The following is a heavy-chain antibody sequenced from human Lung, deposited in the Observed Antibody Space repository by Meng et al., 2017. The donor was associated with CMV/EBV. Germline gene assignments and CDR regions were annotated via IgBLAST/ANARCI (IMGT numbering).Heavy chain of an antibody. CDR2: LYSSGDT. J-gene: IGHJ4*02. D-gene: IGHD1-26*01. CDR3: ARGSGSYQFDY. Sequence: LSCAASGFTVSSNYMNWVRQAPGKGLEWASILYSSGDTYYPDSVKGRFSISRDNSKNTLYFQMNSLRAEDTAIYYCARGSGSYQFDYWGQGTLVTVSS. CDR1: GFTVSSNY. V-gene: IGHV3-66*02.